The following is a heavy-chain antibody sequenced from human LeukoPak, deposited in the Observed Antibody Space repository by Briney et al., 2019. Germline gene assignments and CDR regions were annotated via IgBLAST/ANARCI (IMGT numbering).Heavy chain of an antibody. D-gene: IGHD2-2*01. CDR1: GGTSSSYA. Sequence: SVKVSCKASGGTSSSYAISWVRQAPGQGLEWIGGIIPIFGTANYAQKFQGRVTITADESTSTAYMELSSLRSEDTAVYYCARGLGYCSSTSCRKFFDYWGQGTLVTVSS. J-gene: IGHJ4*02. CDR2: IIPIFGTA. V-gene: IGHV1-69*01. CDR3: ARGLGYCSSTSCRKFFDY.